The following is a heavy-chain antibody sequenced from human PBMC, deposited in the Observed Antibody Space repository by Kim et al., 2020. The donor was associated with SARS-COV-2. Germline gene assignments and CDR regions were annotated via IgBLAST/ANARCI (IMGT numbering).Heavy chain of an antibody. CDR3: ARDGDSSGWSTFDY. J-gene: IGHJ4*02. V-gene: IGHV6-1*01. D-gene: IGHD6-19*01. Sequence: AVSVKSRITINPDTSKNQFSLQLNSVTPEDTAVYYCARDGDSSGWSTFDYWGQGTLVTVSS.